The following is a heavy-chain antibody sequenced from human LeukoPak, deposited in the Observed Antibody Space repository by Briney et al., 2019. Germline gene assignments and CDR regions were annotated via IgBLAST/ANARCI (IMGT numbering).Heavy chain of an antibody. CDR2: ISYDGSYK. CDR3: VKGLGNLFDD. Sequence: GGSLRLSCAASGLTLRSFGMQWVRQAAGKGVEWVIFISYDGSYKHYSDSVKGLFTISRDTSKNTLYLQMNSLRVEDTAVYFCVKGLGNLFDDWGQGTLVTVSS. J-gene: IGHJ4*02. V-gene: IGHV3-30*18. D-gene: IGHD1-14*01. CDR1: GLTLRSFG.